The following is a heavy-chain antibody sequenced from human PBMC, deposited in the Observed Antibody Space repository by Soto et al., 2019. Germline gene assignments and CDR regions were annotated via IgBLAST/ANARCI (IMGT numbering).Heavy chain of an antibody. CDR1: GFIFSNAW. J-gene: IGHJ4*02. Sequence: GGSLRLSCAASGFIFSNAWMSWVRQAPGKGLEWVGRIKSKADGGTTNYAAPVKGRFNISRDGSKNTLYLQMNGLKTEDTAVYYCTTGWNSKDYWGQGTLVTVSS. CDR3: TTGWNSKDY. D-gene: IGHD6-13*01. CDR2: IKSKADGGTT. V-gene: IGHV3-15*01.